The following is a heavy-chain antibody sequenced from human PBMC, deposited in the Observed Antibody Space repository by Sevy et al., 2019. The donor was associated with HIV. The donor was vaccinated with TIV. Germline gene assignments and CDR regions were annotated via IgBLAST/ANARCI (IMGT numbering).Heavy chain of an antibody. CDR2: IRSKTYGGTT. CDR1: GFTFSSYP. Sequence: GGSLRLSCSASGFTFSSYPMHWIRQAPGKGLEWVGFIRSKTYGGTTDYAASVKGRFTISRDDSKSIDYLQMNSLKSEDTAVYYCTRIRGTISPYYYYGMDVWGQGTTVTVSS. CDR3: TRIRGTISPYYYYGMDV. V-gene: IGHV3-49*03. D-gene: IGHD3-10*01. J-gene: IGHJ6*02.